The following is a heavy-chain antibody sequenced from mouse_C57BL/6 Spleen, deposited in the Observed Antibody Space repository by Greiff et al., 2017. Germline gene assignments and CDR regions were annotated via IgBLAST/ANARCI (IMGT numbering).Heavy chain of an antibody. J-gene: IGHJ4*01. Sequence: QVQLQQPGAELVRPGSSVKLSCKASGYTFTSYWMHWVKQRPIQGLEWIGNIDPSDSETHYNQKFKDKATLTVAKSSSTAYMQLSSLTSEDSAVYYCARGPLWFYAMDYWGQGTSVTVSS. D-gene: IGHD2-2*01. CDR3: ARGPLWFYAMDY. CDR2: IDPSDSET. V-gene: IGHV1-52*01. CDR1: GYTFTSYW.